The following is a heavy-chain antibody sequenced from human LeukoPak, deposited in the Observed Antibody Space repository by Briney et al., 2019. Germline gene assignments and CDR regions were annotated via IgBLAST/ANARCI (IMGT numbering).Heavy chain of an antibody. CDR3: LLAVSRLH. V-gene: IGHV3-21*01. Sequence: GGSLRLSCTASGFTFSSFSINWVREAPGKGLEWVSSISSGSSYINYADSLQGRFTISRDKAKNSVYLPMNSLRAEDTAVYYWLLAVSRLHWGQGTLVAVSS. D-gene: IGHD3-10*01. J-gene: IGHJ4*02. CDR2: ISSGSSYI. CDR1: GFTFSSFS.